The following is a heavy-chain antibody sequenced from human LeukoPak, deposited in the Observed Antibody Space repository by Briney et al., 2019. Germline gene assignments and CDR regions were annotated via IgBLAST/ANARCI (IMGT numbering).Heavy chain of an antibody. Sequence: GGSLRLSCAASGFTFSSYGMHWVRQAPGKGLEWVAVIWYDGSNKYYADSVKGRFTISRDNSKNTLYLQMNSLRAEDTAVYYCARATPPYGYSNYVAFDYWGQGTLVTVSS. CDR1: GFTFSSYG. J-gene: IGHJ4*02. CDR2: IWYDGSNK. D-gene: IGHD4-11*01. CDR3: ARATPPYGYSNYVAFDY. V-gene: IGHV3-33*01.